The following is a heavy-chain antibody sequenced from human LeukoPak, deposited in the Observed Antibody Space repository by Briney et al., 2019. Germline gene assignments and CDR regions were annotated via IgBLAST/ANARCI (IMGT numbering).Heavy chain of an antibody. CDR3: ARDRMDAALAFFFDY. D-gene: IGHD3-3*02. CDR1: GGSIISYGYY. J-gene: IGHJ4*02. V-gene: IGHV4-31*03. Sequence: SETLSLTCSVSGGSIISYGYYWTWIRQYPGKGLEWIGNIFYNGTTYYNPSFKGRVTVSGDTSKNQFSLNLNSLTAADTAVYYCARDRMDAALAFFFDYWGQGTLVTVSS. CDR2: IFYNGTT.